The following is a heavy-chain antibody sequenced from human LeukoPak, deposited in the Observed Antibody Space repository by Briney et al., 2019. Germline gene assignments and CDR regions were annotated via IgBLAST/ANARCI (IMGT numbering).Heavy chain of an antibody. Sequence: SETLSLTCTVSGGSISGSSYYWGWIRQPPGKGLEWIGSIYYSGSTYYNPSLKSRVTISVDTSKNQFSLKLSSVTAADTAVYYCARHEDSGQGAIAAFDIWGQGTMVTVSS. CDR1: GGSISGSSYY. J-gene: IGHJ3*02. D-gene: IGHD3-16*02. CDR2: IYYSGST. V-gene: IGHV4-39*01. CDR3: ARHEDSGQGAIAAFDI.